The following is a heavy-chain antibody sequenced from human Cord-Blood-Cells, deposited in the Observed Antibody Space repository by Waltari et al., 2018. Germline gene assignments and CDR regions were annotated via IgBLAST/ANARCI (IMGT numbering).Heavy chain of an antibody. V-gene: IGHV4-39*01. Sequence: QLQLQESGPGLVQPSETLSLTCTVSGGSISSSSYYWGWIRQPPGQGLEWIGSRYSSGSTSYNPSLKGRVTLSVDTSKNQFSLKLSSVTAADTAVYYCARLPYSSSSQFAYWGQGTLVTVSS. CDR2: RYSSGST. CDR3: ARLPYSSSSQFAY. J-gene: IGHJ4*02. D-gene: IGHD6-6*01. CDR1: GGSISSSSYY.